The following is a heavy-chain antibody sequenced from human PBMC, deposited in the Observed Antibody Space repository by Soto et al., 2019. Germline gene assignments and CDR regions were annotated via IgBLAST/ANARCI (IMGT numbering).Heavy chain of an antibody. J-gene: IGHJ4*02. CDR1: SGSSSSYC. D-gene: IGHD6-25*01. CDR3: ARSGRSARNFDN. CDR2: IYYSGST. V-gene: IGHV4-59*01. Sequence: SFTCPVGSGSSSSYCWIWMRQPPGKGLEWIGYIYYSGSTNYNPSLKSRVTISVDTSKNQFSLNLSSVTAAVTDVYYCARSGRSARNFDNGRQRTLVMVSS.